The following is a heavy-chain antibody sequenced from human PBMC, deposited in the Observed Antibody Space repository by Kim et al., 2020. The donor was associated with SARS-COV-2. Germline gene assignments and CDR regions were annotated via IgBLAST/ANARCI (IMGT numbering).Heavy chain of an antibody. J-gene: IGHJ6*02. V-gene: IGHV3-33*05. D-gene: IGHD6-13*01. Sequence: GGSLRLSCAASGFTFSSYGMHWVRQAPGKGLEWVAVISYDGSNKYYADSVKGRFTISRDNCKNTLYLQMNSLRAEDTAVYYCAREPAAAGNYYYYGMDVWGQGTTVTVSS. CDR2: ISYDGSNK. CDR1: GFTFSSYG. CDR3: AREPAAAGNYYYYGMDV.